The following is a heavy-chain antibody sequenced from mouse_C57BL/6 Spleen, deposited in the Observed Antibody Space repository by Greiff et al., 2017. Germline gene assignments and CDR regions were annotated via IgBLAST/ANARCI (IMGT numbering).Heavy chain of an antibody. CDR3: ASGYRNYVFDY. V-gene: IGHV14-2*01. CDR1: GFNIKDYY. CDR2: IDPEDGET. Sequence: VHVKQSGAELVKPGASVKLSCTASGFNIKDYYMHWVKQRTEQGLEWIGRIDPEDGETKYAPKFQGQATLTADTSSNTAYLQLSSRTSEDTTVYYCASGYRNYVFDYWGQGTTLTVSS. D-gene: IGHD2-5*01. J-gene: IGHJ2*01.